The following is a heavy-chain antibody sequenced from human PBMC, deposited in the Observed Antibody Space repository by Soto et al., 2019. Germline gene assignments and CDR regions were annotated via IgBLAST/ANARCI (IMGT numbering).Heavy chain of an antibody. CDR3: ATGNTYCIDTICSVSGP. Sequence: GGSLRLSCAASGFPFSSHEMNWVRQAPGKGLEWVSYISSTGTTIFYADSVRGRFTISRDNAKNSLYLQMNSLRAGDTAVYYCATGNTYCIDTICSVSGPWGQRSLVSVFS. J-gene: IGHJ5*02. V-gene: IGHV3-48*03. D-gene: IGHD2-15*01. CDR1: GFPFSSHE. CDR2: ISSTGTTI.